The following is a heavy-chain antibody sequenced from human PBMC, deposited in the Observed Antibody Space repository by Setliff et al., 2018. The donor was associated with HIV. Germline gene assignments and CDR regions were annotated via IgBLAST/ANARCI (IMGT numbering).Heavy chain of an antibody. CDR1: GFTFRDYW. Sequence: GGSLRLSCATSGFTFRDYWMTWVRQAPGGGLQWVASISPDGSEKSLVDSVKGRFTISRDNAKNSLYLQMDSLRVEDTAVYYCARPFDQWGQGALVTVSS. J-gene: IGHJ4*02. CDR3: ARPFDQ. CDR2: ISPDGSEK. V-gene: IGHV3-7*04.